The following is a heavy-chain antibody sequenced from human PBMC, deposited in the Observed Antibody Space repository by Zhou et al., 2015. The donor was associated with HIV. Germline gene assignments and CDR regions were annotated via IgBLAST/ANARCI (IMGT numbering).Heavy chain of an antibody. D-gene: IGHD3-10*01. V-gene: IGHV1-69*01. CDR1: GGTFSSYA. CDR3: ARVPPGWFGEFPNWNDEMDAFDI. Sequence: QVQLVQSGAEVKKPGSSVKVSCKASGGTFSSYAISWVRQAPGQGLEWMGGIIPIFGTANYAQKFQGRVTITADESTSTAYMELSSLRSEDTAVYYCARVPPGWFGEFPNWNDEMDAFDIWGQGTMVTVSS. J-gene: IGHJ3*02. CDR2: IIPIFGTA.